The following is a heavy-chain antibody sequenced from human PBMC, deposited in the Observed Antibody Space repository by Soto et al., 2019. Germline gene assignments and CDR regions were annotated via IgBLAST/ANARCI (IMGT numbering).Heavy chain of an antibody. CDR1: GGSISSSSYY. J-gene: IGHJ4*02. D-gene: IGHD4-17*01. V-gene: IGHV4-39*01. CDR2: IYYSGST. CDR3: AWGTTVTTLFDY. Sequence: QLQLQESGPGLVKPSETLSLTCTVSGGSISSSSYYWGWIRQPPGKGLEWIGSIYYSGSTYYNPSLMCRVTISVDTSKNQFSLKLSSVTAADTAVYYCAWGTTVTTLFDYWGQGTLVTVSS.